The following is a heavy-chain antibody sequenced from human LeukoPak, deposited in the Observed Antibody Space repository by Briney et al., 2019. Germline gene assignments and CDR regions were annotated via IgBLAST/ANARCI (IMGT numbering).Heavy chain of an antibody. V-gene: IGHV3-23*01. CDR1: GFTFSSYA. CDR3: AKASGYGDKFDY. D-gene: IGHD4-17*01. CDR2: ISGSGSST. J-gene: IGHJ4*02. Sequence: GSLRLSCAASGFTFSSYAMSWVRQAPGKGLEWVSAISGSGSSTYYADSVKGRFTISRDNSKNTLYLQMNSLRAEDTAVYYCAKASGYGDKFDYWGQGTLVTVSS.